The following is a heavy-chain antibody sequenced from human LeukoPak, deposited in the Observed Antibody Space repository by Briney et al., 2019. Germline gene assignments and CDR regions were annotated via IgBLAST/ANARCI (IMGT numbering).Heavy chain of an antibody. CDR2: ISGNGLGT. D-gene: IGHD3-22*01. CDR3: AKDANYLRSSGYLIPIDS. Sequence: GGSLRLSCAASGFTFSRNAMSWVRQAPGKGLEWVASISGNGLGTYYADSVKGRFNISRDNSRNTLYLQMNSLKIEDTAFYYCAKDANYLRSSGYLIPIDSGGQGTLVTVSS. J-gene: IGHJ4*02. CDR1: GFTFSRNA. V-gene: IGHV3-23*01.